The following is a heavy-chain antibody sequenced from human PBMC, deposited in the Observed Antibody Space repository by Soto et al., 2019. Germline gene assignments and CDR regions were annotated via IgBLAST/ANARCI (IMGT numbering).Heavy chain of an antibody. Sequence: GGSLRLSCAASGFTFSSYWMSWVRQAPGKGLEWVANIKQDGSEKYYVDSVKGRFTISRDNAKNSLYLQMNSLRAEDTAVYYCARERDGDDANDYYGMDVWGQGTTVTVSS. CDR2: IKQDGSEK. D-gene: IGHD4-17*01. CDR1: GFTFSSYW. V-gene: IGHV3-7*05. CDR3: ARERDGDDANDYYGMDV. J-gene: IGHJ6*02.